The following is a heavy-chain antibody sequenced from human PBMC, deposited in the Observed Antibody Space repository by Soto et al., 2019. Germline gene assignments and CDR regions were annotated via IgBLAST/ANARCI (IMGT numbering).Heavy chain of an antibody. D-gene: IGHD4-17*01. CDR1: GYTFTGYY. V-gene: IGHV1-18*04. CDR2: ISAYSGDT. J-gene: IGHJ4*02. CDR3: ARRYGDYAENDY. Sequence: GASVKVSCKASGYTFTGYYMHWVRQAPGQGLEWMGWISAYSGDTNYAQKLQGRVTMTTDTSMSTAYMELRSLRSDDTAVYYCARRYGDYAENDYWGQGTLVTVSS.